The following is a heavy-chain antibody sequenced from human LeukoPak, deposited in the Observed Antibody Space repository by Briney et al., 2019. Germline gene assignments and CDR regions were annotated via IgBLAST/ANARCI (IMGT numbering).Heavy chain of an antibody. Sequence: SVKVSCKASGGTFSSYTISWVRQAPGQGLEWMGRIIPIFATPNYAQKFQGRVTITADESTGTAYMELSSLRSEDTAVYYCARRGDTTMVWGGYYFDYWGQGTLVTVSS. CDR2: IIPIFATP. CDR3: ARRGDTTMVWGGYYFDY. CDR1: GGTFSSYT. J-gene: IGHJ4*02. D-gene: IGHD5-18*01. V-gene: IGHV1-69*13.